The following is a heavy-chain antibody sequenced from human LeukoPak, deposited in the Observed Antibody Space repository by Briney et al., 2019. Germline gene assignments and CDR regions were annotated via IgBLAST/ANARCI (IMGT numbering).Heavy chain of an antibody. CDR3: AKESSGGWYFDY. V-gene: IGHV3-23*01. D-gene: IGHD6-19*01. J-gene: IGHJ4*02. Sequence: GGSLRLSCVASGFTFSSNVMIWVRQAPGKGLEWVSSIPASGGSTYYADSVKGRFTISRDNSKNSLYLQMNSLRAEDTAVYYCAKESSGGWYFDYWGQGTLVTVSS. CDR2: IPASGGST. CDR1: GFTFSSNV.